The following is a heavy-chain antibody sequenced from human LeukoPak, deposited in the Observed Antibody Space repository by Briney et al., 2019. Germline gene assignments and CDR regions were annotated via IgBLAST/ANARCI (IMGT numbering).Heavy chain of an antibody. CDR2: IYYTGTT. V-gene: IGHV4-61*01. Sequence: SETLSLTCSVSGYSISSAYLWGWIRQPPGKGLEWIGYIYYTGTTNYSPSLKSRVTISVDTSKNQFSLKLSSVTAADTAMYYCARAVLATKSEHWFDPWGQGILVTVSS. CDR3: ARAVLATKSEHWFDP. CDR1: GYSISSAYL. D-gene: IGHD2-8*01. J-gene: IGHJ5*02.